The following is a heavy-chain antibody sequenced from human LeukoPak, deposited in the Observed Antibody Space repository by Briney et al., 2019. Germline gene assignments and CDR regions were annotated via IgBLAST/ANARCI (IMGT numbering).Heavy chain of an antibody. CDR1: GDSISSGDYY. Sequence: SETLSLTCTVSGDSISSGDYYWSWIRQPPGKGLEWIGYIYYSGSTYYNPSLKSRVTISVDTSKNQFSLKLSSVTAADTAVYYCASTTIFSFDYWGQGTLVTVSS. D-gene: IGHD3-3*01. CDR3: ASTTIFSFDY. V-gene: IGHV4-30-4*01. CDR2: IYYSGST. J-gene: IGHJ4*02.